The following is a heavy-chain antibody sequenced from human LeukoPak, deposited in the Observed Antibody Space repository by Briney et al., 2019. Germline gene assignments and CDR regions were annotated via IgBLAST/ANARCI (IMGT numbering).Heavy chain of an antibody. D-gene: IGHD2-2*01. CDR3: ARGQIVVVPAATYYFDY. Sequence: SVKVSCKASGGTFSSYAISWVRQAPGQGLEWMRGIIPIFGTANYAQKFQGRVTITADESTSTAYMELSSLRSEDTAVYYCARGQIVVVPAATYYFDYWGQGTLVTVSS. J-gene: IGHJ4*02. CDR2: IIPIFGTA. CDR1: GGTFSSYA. V-gene: IGHV1-69*01.